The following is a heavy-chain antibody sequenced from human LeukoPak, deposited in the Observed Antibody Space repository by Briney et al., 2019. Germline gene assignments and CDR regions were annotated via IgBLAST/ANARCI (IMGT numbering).Heavy chain of an antibody. D-gene: IGHD1-26*01. Sequence: GGSLRLSCAASGFTFSSYAMSWVRQAPGKGLEWVSAISGSGGSTYYADSVKGRFTISRDNSKNTLYLQMNSLRAEDTAVYYCAKDMGSYNRRARGLDYWGQGTLVTVSS. CDR1: GFTFSSYA. J-gene: IGHJ4*02. V-gene: IGHV3-23*01. CDR3: AKDMGSYNRRARGLDY. CDR2: ISGSGGST.